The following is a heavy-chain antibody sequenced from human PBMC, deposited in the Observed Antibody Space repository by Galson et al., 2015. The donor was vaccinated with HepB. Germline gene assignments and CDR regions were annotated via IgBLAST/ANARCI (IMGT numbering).Heavy chain of an antibody. V-gene: IGHV1-18*04. CDR3: AGDSPYVVVPAPGWFDP. CDR1: GYTFTSYG. J-gene: IGHJ5*02. CDR2: ISAYNGNT. D-gene: IGHD2-2*01. Sequence: QSGAEVKKPGASVKVSCTASGYTFTSYGISWVRQAPGQGLEWMGWISAYNGNTNYAQKLQGRVTMTTDTSTSTAYMELRSLRSDDTAVYYCAGDSPYVVVPAPGWFDPWGQGTLVTVSS.